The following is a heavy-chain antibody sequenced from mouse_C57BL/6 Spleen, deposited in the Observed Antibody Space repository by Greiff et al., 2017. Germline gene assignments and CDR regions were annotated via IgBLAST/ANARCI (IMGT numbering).Heavy chain of an antibody. J-gene: IGHJ3*01. Sequence: QVQLQQPGAELVKPGASVKLSCKASGYTFTSYWMHWVKQRPGQGLEWIGMIHPNSGSTNYNEKFTSKATLTVDKSSSTAYMQLSSLTSEDSAVYYCARSKLGMTYWGQGTLVTVSA. CDR3: ARSKLGMTY. V-gene: IGHV1-64*01. CDR1: GYTFTSYW. CDR2: IHPNSGST. D-gene: IGHD4-1*01.